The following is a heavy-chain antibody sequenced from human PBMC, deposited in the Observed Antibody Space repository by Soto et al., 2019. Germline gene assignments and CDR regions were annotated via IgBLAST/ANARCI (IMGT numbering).Heavy chain of an antibody. J-gene: IGHJ6*02. CDR2: IYPGDSDT. D-gene: IGHD6-19*01. Sequence: PGESLKISCKGSGYSFTSYWIGWVSQMPGKGLEWMGIIYPGDSDTRYSPSFQGQVTISADKSISTAYLQWSSLKASDTAMYYCARPREAGKYYYGVDVWGQGTTVTAP. CDR1: GYSFTSYW. V-gene: IGHV5-51*01. CDR3: ARPREAGKYYYGVDV.